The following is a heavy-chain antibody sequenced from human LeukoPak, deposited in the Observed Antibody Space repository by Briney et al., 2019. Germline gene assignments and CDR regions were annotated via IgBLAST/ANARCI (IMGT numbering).Heavy chain of an antibody. D-gene: IGHD2-2*01. CDR3: ARDRGVPAASFDY. CDR1: VYTFTGYY. V-gene: IGHV1-2*02. CDR2: INPNSGGT. Sequence: ASVKVSCKASVYTFTGYYMHWVRQAPGQGLEWMGWINPNSGGTNYAQKFQGRVTMTRDTSISTAYMELGRLRSDDTAVYYCARDRGVPAASFDYWGQGTLVTVSS. J-gene: IGHJ4*02.